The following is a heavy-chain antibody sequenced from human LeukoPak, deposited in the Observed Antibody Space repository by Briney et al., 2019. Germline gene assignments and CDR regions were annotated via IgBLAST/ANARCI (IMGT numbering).Heavy chain of an antibody. CDR2: ISWNSGSI. V-gene: IGHV3-9*03. CDR3: TKGRTAMVTAPVDY. J-gene: IGHJ4*02. CDR1: AFTFDDYA. Sequence: GASLRLACAASAFTFDDYAMPWVRQAPGKGLEWVSGISWNSGSIGYADSVKGRFTSSRDNAKNSLNLQMSSLRAEDMALYYGTKGRTAMVTAPVDYWGQGTLVTVSS. D-gene: IGHD5-18*01.